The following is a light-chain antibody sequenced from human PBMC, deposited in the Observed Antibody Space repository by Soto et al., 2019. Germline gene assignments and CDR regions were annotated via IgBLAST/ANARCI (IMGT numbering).Light chain of an antibody. CDR1: QNVDSNY. J-gene: IGKJ5*01. CDR3: QQRSNWPPT. Sequence: EIVLTQSPGPLSLSPGERATLSCRASQNVDSNYLAWYQQKPGQAPRLIIYDASNRATGIPGRFSGGGSGTDFTLTISSLEPEDFAIYYCQQRSNWPPTFGQGTRLQIK. V-gene: IGKV3D-20*02. CDR2: DAS.